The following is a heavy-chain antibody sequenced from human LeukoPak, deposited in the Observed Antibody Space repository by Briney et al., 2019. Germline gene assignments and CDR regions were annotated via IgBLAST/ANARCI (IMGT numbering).Heavy chain of an antibody. CDR1: GITLSNYG. Sequence: GGSLRLSCEVSGITLSNYGMSWVRQAPGKGLQWVAGIAGSGGATNYADSVKGRFTIPRDNRKNTLYLQMNSLRAEDTAVYFCAKRGVVIRVILVGFHKEAYYFDSWGQGALVTVSS. CDR2: IAGSGGAT. J-gene: IGHJ4*02. V-gene: IGHV3-23*01. CDR3: AKRGVVIRVILVGFHKEAYYFDS. D-gene: IGHD3-22*01.